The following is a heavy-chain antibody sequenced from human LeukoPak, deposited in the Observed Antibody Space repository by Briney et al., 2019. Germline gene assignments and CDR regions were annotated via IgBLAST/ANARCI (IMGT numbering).Heavy chain of an antibody. D-gene: IGHD6-13*01. CDR3: ARDPLSSSSFDL. CDR1: GFTFSSYA. V-gene: IGHV3-64*01. Sequence: GGSLRLSCAASGFTFSSYAMHWVRQAPGKGLEYVSAISSNGGSTYYANSVKGRFTISRDNSKNTLYLQMNSLRAEDTAVYYCARDPLSSSSFDLWGQGTLVTVSS. J-gene: IGHJ4*02. CDR2: ISSNGGST.